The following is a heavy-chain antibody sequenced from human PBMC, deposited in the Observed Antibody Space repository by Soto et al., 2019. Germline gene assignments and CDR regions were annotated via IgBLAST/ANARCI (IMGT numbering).Heavy chain of an antibody. V-gene: IGHV1-18*01. J-gene: IGHJ4*02. D-gene: IGHD3-22*01. CDR1: GYTFTSYG. Sequence: QVQLVQSGAEVKKPGASVKVSCKASGYTFTSYGISWVRQAPGQGLEWMGWISAYNGNTNYAQKLQGRVTMTXXTXTXXAYMELRSLRSDDTAVYYCARVLDSSGFGPWPWDYWGQGTLVTVSS. CDR3: ARVLDSSGFGPWPWDY. CDR2: ISAYNGNT.